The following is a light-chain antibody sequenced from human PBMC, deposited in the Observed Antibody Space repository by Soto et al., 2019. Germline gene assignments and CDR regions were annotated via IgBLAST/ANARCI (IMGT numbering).Light chain of an antibody. CDR2: GAS. V-gene: IGKV3-20*01. CDR1: QSVSNNY. CDR3: QQYGSSTWT. J-gene: IGKJ1*01. Sequence: EIVLTQSPGTLSLSPGERATLSCRASQSVSNNYLAWYQQKPGQAPRLLIYGASNRATGIPDRFSGSGSGADFSLTISRLEPEDFAVYYCQQYGSSTWTFGQGTKVDIK.